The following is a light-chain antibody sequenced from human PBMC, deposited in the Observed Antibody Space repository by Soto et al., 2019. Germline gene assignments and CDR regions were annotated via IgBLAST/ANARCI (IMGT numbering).Light chain of an antibody. CDR2: GAS. Sequence: EIVLTQSPGTLSLSPGERATLSCRASQSVSSSYLAWYQQKPGQAPRLLIYGASSRATGIPDRFSGSGSGTDFPLTISRLEPEDLAVYYCQQYGGSPVTFGQGTKVEIK. CDR1: QSVSSSY. J-gene: IGKJ1*01. V-gene: IGKV3-20*01. CDR3: QQYGGSPVT.